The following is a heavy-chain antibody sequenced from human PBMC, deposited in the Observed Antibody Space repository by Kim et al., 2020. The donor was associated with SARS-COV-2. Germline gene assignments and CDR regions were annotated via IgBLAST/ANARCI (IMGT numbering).Heavy chain of an antibody. J-gene: IGHJ6*02. CDR1: GIVFSRFD. CDR3: AKARNAKQQLPLIATRTALVVHDYYSMDV. CDR2: ISDDGSNK. V-gene: IGHV3-30*18. D-gene: IGHD1-1*01. Sequence: GGSLRLSCAASGIVFSRFDIHWVRQAPGKGLEWVAVISDDGSNKYYADSVKGRFTISRDTSKNTLYLQMNSLRPEDTAVYYCAKARNAKQQLPLIATRTALVVHDYYSMDVWGEGTTFTVS.